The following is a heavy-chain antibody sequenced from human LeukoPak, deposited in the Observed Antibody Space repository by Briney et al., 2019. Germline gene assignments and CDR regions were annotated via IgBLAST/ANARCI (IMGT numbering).Heavy chain of an antibody. D-gene: IGHD6-6*01. CDR3: ARWEYSSSPGAFDI. CDR1: GASISSYY. Sequence: PSETLSLTCTVSGASISSYYWSWIRQPPGKGLEWIGYIYSSVSTNYDPSLKSRVTISLDTSKNQFSLKLSSVTAADTAMYYCARWEYSSSPGAFDIWCRGAMVTVSS. V-gene: IGHV4-59*08. CDR2: IYSSVST. J-gene: IGHJ3*02.